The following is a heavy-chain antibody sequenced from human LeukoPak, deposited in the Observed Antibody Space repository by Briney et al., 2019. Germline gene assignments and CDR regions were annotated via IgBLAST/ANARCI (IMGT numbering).Heavy chain of an antibody. J-gene: IGHJ4*02. V-gene: IGHV3-66*01. CDR1: GFIVSSNY. D-gene: IGHD6-19*01. CDR3: AKERNLEIAVAGTIFVY. CDR2: IYSGCSP. Sequence: QHGGSLRLSCVASGFIVSSNYMGWVRQAPGKGLAWVTVIYSGCSPYYADYEKGRFTISRDNSKNMIYLAMNSLRVEDTAVFYCAKERNLEIAVAGTIFVYWGQGTLVTVSS.